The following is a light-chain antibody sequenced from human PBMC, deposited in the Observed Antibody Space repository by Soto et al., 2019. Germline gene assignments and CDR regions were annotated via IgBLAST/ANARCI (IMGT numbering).Light chain of an antibody. Sequence: PGERATLSCRASQSVSSSNLAWYQQKPAQAPRLLIYGASIRATGVPDRYSGSGSGTDFTLTISRLETEDFAVFFCQQYGTSEIIFGQGTRLEIK. CDR2: GAS. J-gene: IGKJ5*01. V-gene: IGKV3-20*01. CDR1: QSVSSSN. CDR3: QQYGTSEII.